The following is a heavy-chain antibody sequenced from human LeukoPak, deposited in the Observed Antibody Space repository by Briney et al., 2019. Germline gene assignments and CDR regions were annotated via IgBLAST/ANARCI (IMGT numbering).Heavy chain of an antibody. CDR2: IYHSGTT. Sequence: SETLSLTCAVSGGSISSGGYSWSWIRQPPGKGLEWIGYIYHSGTTYYNPSLKSRVTISVDTSKNQFSLKLTSVTAADTAVYYCARRPLDYFASGSYWNYWGQGTLVTVSS. V-gene: IGHV4-30-2*03. CDR3: ARRPLDYFASGSYWNY. D-gene: IGHD3-10*01. CDR1: GGSISSGGYS. J-gene: IGHJ4*02.